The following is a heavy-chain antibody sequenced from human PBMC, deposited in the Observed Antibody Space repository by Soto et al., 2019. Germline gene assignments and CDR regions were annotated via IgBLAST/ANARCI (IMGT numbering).Heavy chain of an antibody. CDR2: IIPIFGTA. CDR1: GGTFSSYA. D-gene: IGHD6-13*01. Sequence: SVKVSCKASGGTFSSYAISWVRQDPRQGLEWMGGIIPIFGTANYAQKFQGRVTITADESTSTAYMELSSLRSEDTAVYYCARKSSPYYYYYGMDVWGQGTTVTVSS. V-gene: IGHV1-69*13. CDR3: ARKSSPYYYYYGMDV. J-gene: IGHJ6*02.